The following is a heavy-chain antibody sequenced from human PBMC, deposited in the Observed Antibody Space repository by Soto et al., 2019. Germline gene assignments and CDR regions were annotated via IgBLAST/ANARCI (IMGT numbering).Heavy chain of an antibody. Sequence: RGESLKISCKGSGYSFTSYWIGWVRQMPGKGLECMGIIYPGDSDTRYSPSFQGQVTISADKSISTAYLQWSSLKASDTAMYYCARLFSDIVVVPAAIPYYFDYWGQGTLVTVSS. V-gene: IGHV5-51*01. CDR1: GYSFTSYW. D-gene: IGHD2-2*02. CDR3: ARLFSDIVVVPAAIPYYFDY. J-gene: IGHJ4*02. CDR2: IYPGDSDT.